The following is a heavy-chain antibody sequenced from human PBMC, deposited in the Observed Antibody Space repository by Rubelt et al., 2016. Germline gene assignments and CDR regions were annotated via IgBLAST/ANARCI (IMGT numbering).Heavy chain of an antibody. CDR3: ARSWKQWDALDY. V-gene: IGHV4-59*08. D-gene: IGHD6-19*01. J-gene: IGHJ4*02. CDR1: GGSINSYY. Sequence: QVQLQESGPGLVKPSETLSLTCTVSGGSINSYYWSWIRQPPGKGLEWIGHIYYSGSTNYNPSLKSRVTISVDTSKNQFSLKLNSVTAADTAVYYCARSWKQWDALDYWGQGTLVTVSS. CDR2: IYYSGST.